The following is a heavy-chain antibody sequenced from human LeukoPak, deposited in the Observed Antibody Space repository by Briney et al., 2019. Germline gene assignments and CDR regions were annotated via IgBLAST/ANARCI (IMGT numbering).Heavy chain of an antibody. Sequence: GGSLRLSCAASGFTFSSYAMSWVRQAPGKGLEWVSAISGSGGSTYYADSVKGRFTISRDNSKNTLYLQMSSLRAEDTAVYYCAKARVGAIDFDYWGQGTLVTVSS. CDR3: AKARVGAIDFDY. V-gene: IGHV3-23*01. CDR2: ISGSGGST. D-gene: IGHD1-26*01. J-gene: IGHJ4*02. CDR1: GFTFSSYA.